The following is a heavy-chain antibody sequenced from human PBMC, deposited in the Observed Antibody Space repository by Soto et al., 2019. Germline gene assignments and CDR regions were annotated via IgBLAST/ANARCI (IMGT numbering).Heavy chain of an antibody. CDR1: GFTFSSYG. CDR3: AKDIGYCSGGSCLPDAFDI. CDR2: ISYDGSNK. V-gene: IGHV3-30*18. Sequence: QVQLVESGGGVVQSGRSLRLSCAASGFTFSSYGMHWVRQAPGKGLEWVAVISYDGSNKYYADSVKGRFTISRDNSKNTLYLQMNSLRAEDTAVYYCAKDIGYCSGGSCLPDAFDIWGQGTMVTVSS. D-gene: IGHD2-15*01. J-gene: IGHJ3*02.